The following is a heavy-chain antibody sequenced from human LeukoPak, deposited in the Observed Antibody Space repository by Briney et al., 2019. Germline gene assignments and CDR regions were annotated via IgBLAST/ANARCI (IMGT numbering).Heavy chain of an antibody. J-gene: IGHJ4*02. D-gene: IGHD1/OR15-1a*01. V-gene: IGHV3-23*01. CDR2: ISGSGGST. CDR1: GFTFSSYA. Sequence: PGGSLRLSRAASGFTFSSYAMSWVRQAPGKGLEWVSAISGSGGSTYYADSVKGRFTISRDNSKNTLYLQMNSLRAEDTAVYYCAKRAPVAAAGTGRYFDYWGQGTLVTVSS. CDR3: AKRAPVAAAGTGRYFDY.